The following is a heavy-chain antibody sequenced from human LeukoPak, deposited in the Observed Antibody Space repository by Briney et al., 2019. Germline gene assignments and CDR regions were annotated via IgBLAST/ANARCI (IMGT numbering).Heavy chain of an antibody. V-gene: IGHV1-18*01. CDR1: GYMFTSYG. D-gene: IGHD6-19*01. CDR2: ISAYNGNT. Sequence: ASVKVSCNASGYMFTSYGLSWVRHAPGQGLEWMGWISAYNGNTRYAQKFQGRVTMTTDTSTRTAYMEMRSLRSDDTAVYYCARDRRGRAVANPYYYNGMDVWGEGTTVTVSS. CDR3: ARDRRGRAVANPYYYNGMDV. J-gene: IGHJ6*04.